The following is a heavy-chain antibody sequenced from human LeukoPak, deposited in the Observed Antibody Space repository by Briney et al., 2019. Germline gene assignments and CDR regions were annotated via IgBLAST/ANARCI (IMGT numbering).Heavy chain of an antibody. J-gene: IGHJ6*03. D-gene: IGHD1-14*01. CDR2: IDPYGGDT. CDR3: VRLEGSINRYYQFHMDV. V-gene: IGHV3-74*01. CDR1: GFSFISYW. Sequence: GGSLRLSCGASGFSFISYWMHWVRQTPENRLVWVSYIDPYGGDTNYADSVKGRFTISRDNDKNTLYLQLNSLRAEDAAVYYCVRLEGSINRYYQFHMDVWGEGTTVTVSS.